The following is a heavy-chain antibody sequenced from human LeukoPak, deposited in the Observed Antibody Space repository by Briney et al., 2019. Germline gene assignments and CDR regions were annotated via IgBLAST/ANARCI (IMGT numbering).Heavy chain of an antibody. CDR1: GYSFYNFC. D-gene: IGHD3-10*01. V-gene: IGHV1-46*02. CDR3: ARATRGYDTGRDLDY. J-gene: IGHJ4*02. Sequence: GASVKVSCKASGYSFYNFCMHWVRQAPGQGLEWMGVINPSGENKRYAQKFQGRVTLTRDTSTSTVHMELSSLRSEDTAVYYCARATRGYDTGRDLDYWGQGTLVTVSS. CDR2: INPSGENK.